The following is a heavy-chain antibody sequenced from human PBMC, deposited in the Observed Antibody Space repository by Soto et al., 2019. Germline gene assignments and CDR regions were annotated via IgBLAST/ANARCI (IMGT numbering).Heavy chain of an antibody. CDR2: INPNSGGT. Sequence: ASVKVSCKASGYTFTGYYMHWVRQAPGQGLEWMGWINPNSGGTNYAQKFQGWVTMTRDTSISTAYMELSRLRSDDTAVYYCARVIAAARKGSVSIHYSGQATLVSVSS. CDR3: ARVIAAARKGSVSIHY. J-gene: IGHJ4*02. CDR1: GYTFTGYY. V-gene: IGHV1-2*04. D-gene: IGHD6-13*01.